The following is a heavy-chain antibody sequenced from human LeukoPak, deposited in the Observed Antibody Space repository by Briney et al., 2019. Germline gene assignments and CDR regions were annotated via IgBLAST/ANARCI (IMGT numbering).Heavy chain of an antibody. CDR1: GGTFSSYA. CDR3: ARPVMYSSGPFDY. D-gene: IGHD6-19*01. J-gene: IGHJ4*02. CDR2: IIPIFGTA. V-gene: IGHV1-69*01. Sequence: ASVKVSCKASGGTFSSYAISWVRQAPGQGFEWMGGIIPIFGTANYAQKFQGRVTITADESTSTAYMELSSLRSEDTAVYYCARPVMYSSGPFDYWGQGTLVTVSS.